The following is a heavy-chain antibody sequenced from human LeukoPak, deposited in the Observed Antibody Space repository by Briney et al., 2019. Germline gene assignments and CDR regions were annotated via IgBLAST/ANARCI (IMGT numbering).Heavy chain of an antibody. V-gene: IGHV3-23*01. CDR2: ISPGGDIK. J-gene: IGHJ4*02. CDR1: GFTFSSCE. D-gene: IGHD5-12*01. Sequence: PGGSLRLSRAASGFTFSSCEMNWVRQAPGKGLEWVSGISPGGDIKYYADSVKGRFVISRDNSKNTVYLQMNSLRVDDTARYYCAQDGAWLRFDHWGQGTLVTVSS. CDR3: AQDGAWLRFDH.